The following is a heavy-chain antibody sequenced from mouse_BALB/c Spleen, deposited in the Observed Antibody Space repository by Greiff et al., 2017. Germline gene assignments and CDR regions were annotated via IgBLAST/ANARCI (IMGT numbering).Heavy chain of an antibody. Sequence: QVQLQQPGAELVKPGASVKMSCKASGYTFTSYWMHWVKQRPGQGLEWIGTIDPSDSYTSYNQKFKGKATLTVDKSSSTAYMQLSSLTSEDSAVYYCARGNDGYYAMDYWGQGTSVTVSS. V-gene: IGHV1S127*01. CDR2: IDPSDSYT. J-gene: IGHJ4*01. D-gene: IGHD2-3*01. CDR3: ARGNDGYYAMDY. CDR1: GYTFTSYW.